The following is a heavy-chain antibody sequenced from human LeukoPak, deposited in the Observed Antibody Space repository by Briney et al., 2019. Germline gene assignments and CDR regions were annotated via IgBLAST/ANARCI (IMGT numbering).Heavy chain of an antibody. D-gene: IGHD5-24*01. CDR3: ARGRERVQTGPEDAFDI. CDR1: GGTFSSYA. CDR2: IIPILGIA. Sequence: ASVKVSCKASGGTFSSYAISWVRQAPGQGLEWMGRIIPILGIANYAQKFQGRVTITADKSTSTAYMELSSLRSEDTAVYYCARGRERVQTGPEDAFDIWGQGTMVTVSS. J-gene: IGHJ3*02. V-gene: IGHV1-69*04.